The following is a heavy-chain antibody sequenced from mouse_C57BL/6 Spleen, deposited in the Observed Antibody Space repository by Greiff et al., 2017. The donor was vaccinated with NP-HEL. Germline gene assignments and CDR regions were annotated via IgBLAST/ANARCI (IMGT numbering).Heavy chain of an antibody. V-gene: IGHV1-61*01. CDR1: GYTFTSYW. CDR3: ARWGYYYAMDY. J-gene: IGHJ4*01. CDR2: IYPSDSET. Sequence: QVQLQQPGAELVRPGSSVKLSCKASGYTFTSYWMDWVKQRPGQGLEWIGNIYPSDSETHYNQKFKDKATLTVDKSSSTAYMQLSSLTSEDSAVYYCARWGYYYAMDYWGQGTSVTVSS.